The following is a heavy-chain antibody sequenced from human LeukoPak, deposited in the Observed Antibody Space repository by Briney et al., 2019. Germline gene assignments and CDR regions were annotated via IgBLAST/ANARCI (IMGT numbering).Heavy chain of an antibody. V-gene: IGHV3-11*04. CDR3: ARSSSVLWWYLDY. Sequence: GGSLRLSCAASGFTYSEYYMSWIRQAPGKGLEWVSYIRSSGSTIYYADSVKGRFTISRDNAKNSLYLQMNSLRAEDTAVYYCARSSSVLWWYLDYWGQGTLVTVSS. D-gene: IGHD2-21*01. CDR2: IRSSGSTI. CDR1: GFTYSEYY. J-gene: IGHJ4*02.